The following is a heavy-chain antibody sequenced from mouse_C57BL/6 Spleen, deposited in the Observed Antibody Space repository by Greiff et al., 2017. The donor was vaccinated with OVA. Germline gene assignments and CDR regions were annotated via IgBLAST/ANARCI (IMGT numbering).Heavy chain of an antibody. Sequence: QVTLKESGPGILQPSQTLSLTCSFSGFSLSTFGMGVGWIRQPSGKGLEWLAHIWWDDDKYYNPALKSRLTISTDNSKNQVFLKIANVDTADTATYNSARKGRYYSNYDYAMNYWGQGTSVTVSS. CDR1: GFSLSTFGMG. CDR2: IWWDDDK. CDR3: ARKGRYYSNYDYAMNY. D-gene: IGHD2-5*01. J-gene: IGHJ4*01. V-gene: IGHV8-8*01.